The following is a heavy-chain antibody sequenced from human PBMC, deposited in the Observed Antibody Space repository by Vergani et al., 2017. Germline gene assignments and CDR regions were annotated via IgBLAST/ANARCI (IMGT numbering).Heavy chain of an antibody. CDR2: ISNSGHS. CDR1: GGSSSSHY. J-gene: IGHJ6*03. CDR3: ARDDLWIDFHNYYNHIDV. Sequence: QVQLQESGPTLVKPSETLSLTCTVSGGSSSSHYWNWIRQPAGKGLGWIGRISNSGHSDYNPSLKRRVTMSIDTSKNQFSLKMSSVTAADTAVYYCARDDLWIDFHNYYNHIDVWGKGTTVTVSS. D-gene: IGHD3-3*01. V-gene: IGHV4-4*07.